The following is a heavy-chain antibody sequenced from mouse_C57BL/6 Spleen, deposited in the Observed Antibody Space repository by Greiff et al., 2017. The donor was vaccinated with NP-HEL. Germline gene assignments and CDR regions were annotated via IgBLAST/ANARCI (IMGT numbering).Heavy chain of an antibody. V-gene: IGHV1-80*01. Sequence: VQLQQSGAELVKPGASVKISCKASGYAFSSYWMNWVKQRPGKGLEWIGQIYPGDGDTNYNGKFKGKATLTADKSSSTAYMQLSSLTSEDSAVYFCARLYYDYDNYAMDYWGQGTSVTVSS. J-gene: IGHJ4*01. CDR2: IYPGDGDT. CDR3: ARLYYDYDNYAMDY. D-gene: IGHD2-4*01. CDR1: GYAFSSYW.